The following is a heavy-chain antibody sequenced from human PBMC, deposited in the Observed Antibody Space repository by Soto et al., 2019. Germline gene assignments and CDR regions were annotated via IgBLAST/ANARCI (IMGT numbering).Heavy chain of an antibody. Sequence: PSETLSLTCTVSGGSISSYYWSWIRQPPGKGLEWIGYIYYSGSTNYNPSLKSRVTISVDTSKNQFPLKLSSVTSADTAVDYCAREPDYWGQGTLVTVSS. CDR3: AREPDY. J-gene: IGHJ4*02. CDR2: IYYSGST. V-gene: IGHV4-59*01. CDR1: GGSISSYY.